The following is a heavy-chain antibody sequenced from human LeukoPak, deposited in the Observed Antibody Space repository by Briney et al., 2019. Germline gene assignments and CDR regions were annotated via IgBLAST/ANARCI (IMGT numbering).Heavy chain of an antibody. CDR3: ARLVVRGVTPNWFDP. CDR2: INPNSGGT. Sequence: SSVKVSCKASGYTFTGYYMHWVRQAPGQGLEWMGWINPNSGGTNYAQKLQGRVTMTRDTSISTAYIELSRLRSDDTAVYYCARLVVRGVTPNWFDPWGQGTLVTVSS. CDR1: GYTFTGYY. V-gene: IGHV1-2*02. D-gene: IGHD3-10*01. J-gene: IGHJ5*02.